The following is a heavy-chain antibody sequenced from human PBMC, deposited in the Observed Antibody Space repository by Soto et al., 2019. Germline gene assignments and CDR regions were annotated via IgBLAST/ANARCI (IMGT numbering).Heavy chain of an antibody. J-gene: IGHJ4*02. CDR3: ARDVGHFSRGSYYFES. V-gene: IGHV3-33*01. CDR2: IWYDGSNR. Sequence: QVQLVESGGGVVQPGTSLTLSCAASGFRFSGYGSHWLRHAPGTGLVWMSVIWYDGSNRYYPDAVKGRLTISRDDSSNTVYLQMNNLRDEDTVIYYCARDVGHFSRGSYYFESWGQGTLVTVSS. CDR1: GFRFSGYG. D-gene: IGHD3-10*01.